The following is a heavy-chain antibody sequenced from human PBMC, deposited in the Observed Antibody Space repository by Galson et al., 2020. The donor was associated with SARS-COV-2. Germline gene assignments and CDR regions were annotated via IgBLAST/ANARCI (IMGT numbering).Heavy chain of an antibody. Sequence: ASETLSLTCNVSGGSVSSGIYYWNWIRQHPGKGLEWIGYIYHNGSTYYNPSLKSRVSLSLDTSKNQFSLKLSSVTAADTAVYYCARGGGRITLVRGVIIGFDSWGQGTLVSVSS. D-gene: IGHD3-10*01. V-gene: IGHV4-31*03. J-gene: IGHJ4*02. CDR3: ARGGGRITLVRGVIIGFDS. CDR2: IYHNGST. CDR1: GGSVSSGIYY.